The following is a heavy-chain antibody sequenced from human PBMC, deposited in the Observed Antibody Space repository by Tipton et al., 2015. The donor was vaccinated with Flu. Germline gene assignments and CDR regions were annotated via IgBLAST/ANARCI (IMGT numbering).Heavy chain of an antibody. CDR2: INHSGST. V-gene: IGHV4-34*01. D-gene: IGHD6-13*01. CDR3: VCVGIAAAGTEGWFDP. CDR1: GGSFSGYY. J-gene: IGHJ5*02. Sequence: TLSLTCAVYGGSFSGYYWSWIRQPPGKGLEWIGEINHSGSTNYNPSLESRVTISVDTSKNQFSLKLSSVTAADTAVYYCVCVGIAAAGTEGWFDPWGQGTLVTVSS.